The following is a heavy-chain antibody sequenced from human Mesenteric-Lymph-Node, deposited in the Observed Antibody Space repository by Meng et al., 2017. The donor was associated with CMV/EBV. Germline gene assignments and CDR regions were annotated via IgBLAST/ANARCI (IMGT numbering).Heavy chain of an antibody. Sequence: ASVKVSCKASGYTFTGYYMHWVRQAPGQGLEWMGWINPNSGGTNYAQKFQGRVTMTRDTSISTAYMELSRLRSDDTAVYYCVRGIAVAGDSPDYWGQGTRVTVSS. CDR2: INPNSGGT. J-gene: IGHJ4*02. CDR3: VRGIAVAGDSPDY. CDR1: GYTFTGYY. V-gene: IGHV1-2*02. D-gene: IGHD6-19*01.